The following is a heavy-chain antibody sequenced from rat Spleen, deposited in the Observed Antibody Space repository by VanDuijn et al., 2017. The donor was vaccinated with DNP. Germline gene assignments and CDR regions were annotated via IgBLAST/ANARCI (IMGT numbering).Heavy chain of an antibody. J-gene: IGHJ3*01. CDR3: ARHDLDGYYHRYWFAY. CDR2: IIHDGKRT. D-gene: IGHD1-12*03. CDR1: GFTFSDYN. Sequence: EVQLVESGGDLVQPGRSLKLSCAASGFTFSDYNMAWVRQAPKKGLEWVATIIHDGKRTYYRDSVKGRFTISRDNAKSTLYLQMDSLMSEDSATYYCARHDLDGYYHRYWFAYWGQGTLVTVSS. V-gene: IGHV5S10*01.